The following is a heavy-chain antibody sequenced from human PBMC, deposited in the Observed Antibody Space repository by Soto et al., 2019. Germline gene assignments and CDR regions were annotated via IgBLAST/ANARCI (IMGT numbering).Heavy chain of an antibody. V-gene: IGHV6-1*01. D-gene: IGHD6-13*01. CDR2: TYYRSKWYN. J-gene: IGHJ5*02. Sequence: SQTLSLTCAISGDSVSSNSAAWNWIRQSPSRGLEWLGRTYYRSKWYNDYAVSVKSRITINPDTSKNQFSLQLNSVTPEDTAVYYCARELNPSLGIAAADTRSPIDPRGQGTLVTVSS. CDR3: ARELNPSLGIAAADTRSPIDP. CDR1: GDSVSSNSAA.